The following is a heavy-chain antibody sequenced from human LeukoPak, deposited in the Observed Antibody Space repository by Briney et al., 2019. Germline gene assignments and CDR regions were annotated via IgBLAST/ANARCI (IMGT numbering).Heavy chain of an antibody. Sequence: GRSLRLSCAASGFTFSSYGMHWVRQAPGKGLEWVAVISYDGSNKYYADSVKGRFTISRDNSKNTLCLQMNSLRAEDTAVYYCAKDIATYSGKDYYYGMDVWGQGTTVTVSS. CDR3: AKDIATYSGKDYYYGMDV. CDR1: GFTFSSYG. CDR2: ISYDGSNK. J-gene: IGHJ6*02. D-gene: IGHD2-21*01. V-gene: IGHV3-30*18.